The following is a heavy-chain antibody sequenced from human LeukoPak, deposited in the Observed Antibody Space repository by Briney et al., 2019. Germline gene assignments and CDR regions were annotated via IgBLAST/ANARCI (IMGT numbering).Heavy chain of an antibody. CDR1: AVTGGSYG. CDR2: ISSSGSSI. J-gene: IGHJ4*02. D-gene: IGHD2-2*01. V-gene: IGHV3-48*02. Sequence: PGGALRLSCAAPAVTGGSYGMNWVRQAPGKGREGVSYISSSGSSIFYADSVRGRFTVSRDNGKSSLYLQMNSLRDDDTAVYYCARSSGYQVPPGYWGQGTLVTVSS. CDR3: ARSSGYQVPPGY.